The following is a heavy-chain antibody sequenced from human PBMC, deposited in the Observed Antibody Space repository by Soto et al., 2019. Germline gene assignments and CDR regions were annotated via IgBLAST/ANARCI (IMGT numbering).Heavy chain of an antibody. CDR1: GGSFSGYY. J-gene: IGHJ6*02. D-gene: IGHD2-21*02. CDR2: INHSGST. Sequence: PSETLSLTCAVYGGSFSGYYWSWIRQPPGKGLEWIGEINHSGSTNYNPSLKSRVTISIDTSKNEFSLRLNSVAAADTAIYYCASVGAYCEGHCNRSSYGVDVWGQGTTVTVSS. CDR3: ASVGAYCEGHCNRSSYGVDV. V-gene: IGHV4-34*01.